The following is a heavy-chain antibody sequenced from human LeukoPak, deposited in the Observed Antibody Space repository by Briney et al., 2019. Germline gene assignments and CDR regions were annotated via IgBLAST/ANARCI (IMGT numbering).Heavy chain of an antibody. CDR1: GFTFSSYW. CDR3: ARDKLEGPTKLDY. D-gene: IGHD1-26*01. CDR2: IKQDEGEK. J-gene: IGHJ4*02. V-gene: IGHV3-7*01. Sequence: GGSLRLSCAASGFTFSSYWMSWVRQAPGKGLEWVANIKQDEGEKYYVDSVKGRFTISRDNAKNSLYLQMNFLRAEDTAVYYCARDKLEGPTKLDYWGQGAPVTVSS.